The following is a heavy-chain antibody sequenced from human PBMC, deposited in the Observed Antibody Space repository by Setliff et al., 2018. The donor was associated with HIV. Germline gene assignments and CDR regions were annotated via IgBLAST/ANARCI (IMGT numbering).Heavy chain of an antibody. CDR1: GYTFTDYY. CDR3: ATLDYYGSQTYNLALHY. Sequence: ASVKVSCKASGYTFTDYYMHWVQQAPGKGLEWMGRVDPKNGKTLYAENLRGRITITADTSTDTAYMELNSLISEDTAMYYCATLDYYGSQTYNLALHYWGQGTLVTVSS. J-gene: IGHJ4*02. CDR2: VDPKNGKT. D-gene: IGHD3-10*01. V-gene: IGHV1-69-2*01.